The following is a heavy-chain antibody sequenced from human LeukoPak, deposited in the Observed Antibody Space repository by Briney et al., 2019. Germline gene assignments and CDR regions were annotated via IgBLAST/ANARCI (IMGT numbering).Heavy chain of an antibody. CDR3: AREGSGWSSPDY. CDR1: GYTFTSYA. Sequence: ASVKVSCKASGYTFTSYAITWVRQAPGQGLEWMGWISAYNGNTNYAQNLQGRVTMTTDTSTSTAYMELRSLRSDDTAMYYCAREGSGWSSPDYWGQGTLVTVSS. J-gene: IGHJ4*02. V-gene: IGHV1-18*01. D-gene: IGHD6-19*01. CDR2: ISAYNGNT.